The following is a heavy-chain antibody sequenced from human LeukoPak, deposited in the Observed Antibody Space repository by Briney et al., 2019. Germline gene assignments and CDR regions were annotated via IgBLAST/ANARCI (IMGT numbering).Heavy chain of an antibody. V-gene: IGHV3-7*01. CDR1: GFTFSSYW. CDR3: ARAHTIFGVVIPYWFDP. D-gene: IGHD3-3*01. CDR2: IKQDGSEK. Sequence: GGSLRLSCAASGFTFSSYWMSWVRQAPGKGLEWVANIKQDGSEKYYVDSVKGRFTISRDNAKNSLYLQMNSLRAEDTAVYYCARAHTIFGVVIPYWFDPWGQGTLVTVSS. J-gene: IGHJ5*02.